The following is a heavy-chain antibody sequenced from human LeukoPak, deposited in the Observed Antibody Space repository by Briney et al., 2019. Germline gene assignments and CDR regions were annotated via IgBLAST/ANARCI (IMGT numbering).Heavy chain of an antibody. Sequence: SETLSLTCTVSGGSISSYYWSWIRQPPGKGLEWIGYIYYSGSTNYNPSLKSRVTISVDTSKNQFSLKLSSVTAADTAVYYCARLQTSRYSSSWYSRTNWFDPWGQGTLVTVSS. V-gene: IGHV4-59*08. D-gene: IGHD6-13*01. CDR3: ARLQTSRYSSSWYSRTNWFDP. J-gene: IGHJ5*02. CDR1: GGSISSYY. CDR2: IYYSGST.